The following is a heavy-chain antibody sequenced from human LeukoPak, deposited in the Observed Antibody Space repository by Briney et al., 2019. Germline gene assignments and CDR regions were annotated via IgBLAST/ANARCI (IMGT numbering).Heavy chain of an antibody. D-gene: IGHD2-21*01. Sequence: PGGSLRLSRAASGFTFSSYEMNWVRQAPGKGLEWVSYISSSGSTIYYADSVKGRFTISRDNAKNSLYLQMNSLRAEDTAVYYCARVVGYYYGMDVWGQGTTVTVSS. CDR3: ARVVGYYYGMDV. CDR1: GFTFSSYE. J-gene: IGHJ6*02. CDR2: ISSSGSTI. V-gene: IGHV3-48*03.